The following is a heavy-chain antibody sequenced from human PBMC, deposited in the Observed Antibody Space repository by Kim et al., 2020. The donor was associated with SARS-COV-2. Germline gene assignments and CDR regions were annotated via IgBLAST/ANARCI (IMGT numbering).Heavy chain of an antibody. CDR3: AGIPDIAGWPFDS. Sequence: SETLSLTCSVSGGSISSDYWTWIRQPPGKGLEWIGYVYYSGRTRYNPSLMSRVAIFVDPSKSHFSLTLTSVTAADTAVYFCAGIPDIAGWPFDSWGQGILVRVSS. V-gene: IGHV4-59*01. J-gene: IGHJ4*02. CDR1: GGSISSDY. D-gene: IGHD6-19*01. CDR2: VYYSGRT.